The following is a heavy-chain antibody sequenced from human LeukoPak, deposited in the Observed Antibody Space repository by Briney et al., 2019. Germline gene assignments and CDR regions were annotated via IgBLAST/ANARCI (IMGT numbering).Heavy chain of an antibody. J-gene: IGHJ6*03. CDR3: ARERGGSKLTGLYGRDYYYMDV. CDR1: GDSISSGDYY. V-gene: IGHV4-61*02. D-gene: IGHD6-19*01. Sequence: TSETLSLTCTVSGDSISSGDYYWSWIRQPAGKGLEWIGRISSSGSTNYNPSLKSRVTISVDTSKNQFSLKLTSVTAADTAVYFCARERGGSKLTGLYGRDYYYMDVWGKGTTVTVSS. CDR2: ISSSGST.